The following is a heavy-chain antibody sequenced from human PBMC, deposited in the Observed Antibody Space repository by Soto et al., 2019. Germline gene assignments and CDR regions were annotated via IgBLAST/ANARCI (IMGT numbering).Heavy chain of an antibody. J-gene: IGHJ6*02. CDR1: GGTFSSYA. V-gene: IGHV1-69*13. CDR2: IIPIFGTA. CDR3: ARGSSTTENYYYYGMDV. Sequence: SVKVSCKASGGTFSSYAISWVRQAPGQGLEWMGGIIPIFGTANYAQKFQGRVTITADESTSTAYMELSILRSEDTAVYYCARGSSTTENYYYYGMDVWGQGTTVTVSS. D-gene: IGHD4-4*01.